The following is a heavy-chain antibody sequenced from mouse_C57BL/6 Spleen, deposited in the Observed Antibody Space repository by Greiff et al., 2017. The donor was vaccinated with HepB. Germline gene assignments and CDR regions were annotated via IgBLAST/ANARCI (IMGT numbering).Heavy chain of an antibody. CDR3: ARWGVPYAMDY. J-gene: IGHJ4*01. D-gene: IGHD2-14*01. Sequence: EVQLQESGPELVKPGASVKMSCKASGNTFTAYNMHWVKQSHGKSLEWIGYINPNNGGTSYNQKFKGKATLTVNKSSSTAYMELRSLTSEDSAVYYCARWGVPYAMDYWGQGTSVTVSS. CDR2: INPNNGGT. CDR1: GNTFTAYN. V-gene: IGHV1-22*01.